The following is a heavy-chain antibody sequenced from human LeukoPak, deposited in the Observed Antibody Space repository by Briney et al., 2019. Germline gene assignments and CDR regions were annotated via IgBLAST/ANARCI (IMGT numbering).Heavy chain of an antibody. CDR1: DFPVSDNY. J-gene: IGHJ4*02. CDR3: GGSGSYYTPSYY. Sequence: PGGSLRLSCATSDFPVSDNYMSWVRQAPGRGLEWVSVISNDGVTYYADSVKGRFTISRDDSNDTVFLQMSSLRPEDTAVYYCGGSGSYYTPSYYWGQGTLVTVSS. CDR2: ISNDGVT. D-gene: IGHD3-10*01. V-gene: IGHV3-53*01.